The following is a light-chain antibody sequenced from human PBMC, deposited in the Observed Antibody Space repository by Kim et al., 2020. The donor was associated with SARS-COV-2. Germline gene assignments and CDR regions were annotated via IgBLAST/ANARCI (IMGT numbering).Light chain of an antibody. CDR2: SAS. V-gene: IGKV1-17*03. Sequence: DIQMTQSPSTMSASVGARVTITCRASQSINIFLAWFQQKPGKVPKRLIYSASSLQSGVPSMFSGSGSGTEFTLTISSLQPEDSATYYCLQHQTLPYSFGQGNKLEIK. J-gene: IGKJ2*03. CDR3: LQHQTLPYS. CDR1: QSINIF.